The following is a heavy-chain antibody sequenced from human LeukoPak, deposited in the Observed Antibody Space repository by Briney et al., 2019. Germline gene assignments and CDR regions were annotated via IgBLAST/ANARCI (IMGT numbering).Heavy chain of an antibody. J-gene: IGHJ5*02. D-gene: IGHD2-2*01. CDR2: IIPILGIA. V-gene: IGHV1-69*04. CDR1: GGTFSSYA. CDR3: ARSVYCSSTSCQVWFDP. Sequence: GASVKVSCKASGGTFSSYAISWVRQAPGQGLEWMGRIIPILGIANYAQKFQGRVTITADKSTSTAYMELSSLRSEDTAVYYCARSVYCSSTSCQVWFDPWGQGTLVTVSS.